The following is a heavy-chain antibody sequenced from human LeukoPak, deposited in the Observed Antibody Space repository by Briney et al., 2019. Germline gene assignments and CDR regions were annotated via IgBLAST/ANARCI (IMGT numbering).Heavy chain of an antibody. J-gene: IGHJ5*02. V-gene: IGHV3-7*01. CDR2: IKQDGSEK. D-gene: IGHD2-2*01. CDR1: GFTSIRYW. CDR3: ARYALIIGSRRLDP. Sequence: GGSLRLSCAASGFTSIRYWMSWVRQAPGKGLEWVAHIKQDGSEKYYVDSVRGRFIISRDNANNSLYLQMNSLRGEDTAIYYCARYALIIGSRRLDPWGQGTLVTVSS.